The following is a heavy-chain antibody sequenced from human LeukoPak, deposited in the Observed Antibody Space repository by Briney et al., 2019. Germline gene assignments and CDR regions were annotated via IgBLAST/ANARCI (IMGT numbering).Heavy chain of an antibody. V-gene: IGHV3-21*01. CDR2: ISGSGSFT. Sequence: GGSLRLSCTASGFTFDSYPMTWVRQAPGKGLEWVSLISGSGSFTLYSDSVKGRFVISRDNARNSLYLQMSSLRVDDTAIYYCASGGDFGLVTDYWGQGNVVTVSS. D-gene: IGHD3/OR15-3a*01. CDR1: GFTFDSYP. J-gene: IGHJ4*02. CDR3: ASGGDFGLVTDY.